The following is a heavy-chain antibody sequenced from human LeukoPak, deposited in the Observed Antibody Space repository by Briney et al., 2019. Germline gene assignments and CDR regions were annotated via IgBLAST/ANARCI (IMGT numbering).Heavy chain of an antibody. J-gene: IGHJ4*02. CDR2: ISYDGSNK. CDR1: GFTFSSYG. CDR3: AKDRRGSGSYEIDY. V-gene: IGHV3-30*18. Sequence: GGSLRLSCAASGFTFSSYGMHWVRQAPGKGLEWVAVISYDGSNKYYADSVKGRFTISRDNSKNTLYLQMNSLRAEDTAVYYCAKDRRGSGSYEIDYWGQGTLVTVSS. D-gene: IGHD1-26*01.